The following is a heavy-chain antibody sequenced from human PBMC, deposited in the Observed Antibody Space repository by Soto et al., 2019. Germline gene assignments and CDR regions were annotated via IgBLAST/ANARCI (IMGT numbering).Heavy chain of an antibody. V-gene: IGHV1-69*01. CDR2: TTAILGTS. Sequence: QVQLVQSGAEVKKPGSSVKVSCKASGDTLSHYGVSWVRQVPGKGLEWMGGTTAILGTSDYAQQFQGRMTITSDESTTTSYMELNSLTADDTAVYYCAAGDSSDTGDHCCQGTLVTVSS. CDR1: GDTLSHYG. CDR3: AAGDSSDTGDH. D-gene: IGHD5-18*01. J-gene: IGHJ4*02.